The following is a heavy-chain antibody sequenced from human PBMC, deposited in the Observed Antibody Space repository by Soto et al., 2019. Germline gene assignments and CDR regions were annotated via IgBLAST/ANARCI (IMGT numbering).Heavy chain of an antibody. CDR3: AREGLRYAYGSGSYYY. D-gene: IGHD3-10*01. Sequence: ASVKVSCKASGGTFSSYTISWVRQAPGQGLEWMGRIIPILGIANYAQKFQGRVTITADKSTSTAYMELSSLRSEDTAVYYCAREGLRYAYGSGSYYYWGQGTLVTVSS. CDR1: GGTFSSYT. J-gene: IGHJ4*02. CDR2: IIPILGIA. V-gene: IGHV1-69*04.